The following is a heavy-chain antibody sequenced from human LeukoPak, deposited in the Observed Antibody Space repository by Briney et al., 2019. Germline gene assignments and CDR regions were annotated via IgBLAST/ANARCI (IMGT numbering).Heavy chain of an antibody. CDR1: GFTFSSYS. Sequence: GGSLRLSCAASGFTFSSYSMNWVRQAPGQGLEWVSSISSSSSYIYYADSVKGRFTISRDNAKNSLYLQMNSLRAEDTAVYYCASLVLYCSGGSCYGVDYWGQGTLVTVSS. J-gene: IGHJ4*02. V-gene: IGHV3-21*01. D-gene: IGHD2-15*01. CDR3: ASLVLYCSGGSCYGVDY. CDR2: ISSSSSYI.